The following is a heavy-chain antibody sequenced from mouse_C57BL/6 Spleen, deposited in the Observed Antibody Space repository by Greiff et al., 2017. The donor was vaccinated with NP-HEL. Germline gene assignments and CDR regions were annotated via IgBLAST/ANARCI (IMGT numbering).Heavy chain of an antibody. CDR2: INPNNGGT. V-gene: IGHV1-22*01. CDR1: LYTFTYYN. D-gene: IGHD4-1*01. Sequence: VQLKPSLPSLFHPFSSFNISFKSSLYTFTYYNIHFFNHIHGKSLEWIGYINPNNGGTSYNQKFKGKATLTVNKSSSTAYMELRSLTSEDSAVYYCVTGDWYFDVWGTGTTVTVSS. CDR3: VTGDWYFDV. J-gene: IGHJ1*03.